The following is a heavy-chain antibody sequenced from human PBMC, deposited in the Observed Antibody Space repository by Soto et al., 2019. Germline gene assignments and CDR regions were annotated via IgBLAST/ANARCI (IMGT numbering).Heavy chain of an antibody. D-gene: IGHD7-27*01. CDR2: ISGSGGST. J-gene: IGHJ2*01. V-gene: IGHV3-23*01. Sequence: GGSLRLSCAASGFTFSSYAMSWVRQAPGKGLEWVSAISGSGGSTYYADSVKGRFTISRDNSKNTLYLQMNSLRAEDTAVYYCAKDRTRAGDLNWYFDLWGRGTLVTVSS. CDR1: GFTFSSYA. CDR3: AKDRTRAGDLNWYFDL.